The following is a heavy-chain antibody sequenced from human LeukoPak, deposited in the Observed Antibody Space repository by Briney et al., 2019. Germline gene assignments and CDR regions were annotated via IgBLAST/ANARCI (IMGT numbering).Heavy chain of an antibody. V-gene: IGHV4-59*10. CDR3: ARVAGGYSWYFDF. D-gene: IGHD5-12*01. CDR2: IYPTGSS. CDR1: GGSFSGYY. J-gene: IGHJ2*01. Sequence: SETLSLTCAVYGGSFSGYYWGWIRQPAEKGLEWIGRIYPTGSSDYNPPLKSRVTMSIDTSRNQFSLKLSSVSAADTAVYYCARVAGGYSWYFDFWGRGSLVTVSS.